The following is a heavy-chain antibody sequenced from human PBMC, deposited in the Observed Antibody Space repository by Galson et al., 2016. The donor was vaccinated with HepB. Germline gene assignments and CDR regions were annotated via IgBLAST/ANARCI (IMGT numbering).Heavy chain of an antibody. CDR3: ARDIGATDFDY. D-gene: IGHD2-15*01. CDR1: GYTFSAYY. J-gene: IGHJ4*02. Sequence: SGYTFSAYYMHWVRQAPGQGLEWMGWINPNSGGTKYAQKFQGRVAMTRDTSISTAYMELSRLRSDDTAVYYCARDIGATDFDYWGQGTLVTVSS. V-gene: IGHV1-2*02. CDR2: INPNSGGT.